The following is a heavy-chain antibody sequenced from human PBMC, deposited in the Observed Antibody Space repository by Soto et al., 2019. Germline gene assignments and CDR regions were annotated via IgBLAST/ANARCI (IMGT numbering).Heavy chain of an antibody. CDR1: GYTFTSYY. Sequence: ASVKVSCKASGYTFTSYYMHWVRQAPGQGLEWMGIINPSGGSTSYAQKFQGRVTMTRDTSTSTVYMELSSLRSEDTAVYYCARDTGSLPYYYYGMDVWGQGTTVTVSS. CDR2: INPSGGST. V-gene: IGHV1-46*01. CDR3: ARDTGSLPYYYYGMDV. D-gene: IGHD2-15*01. J-gene: IGHJ6*02.